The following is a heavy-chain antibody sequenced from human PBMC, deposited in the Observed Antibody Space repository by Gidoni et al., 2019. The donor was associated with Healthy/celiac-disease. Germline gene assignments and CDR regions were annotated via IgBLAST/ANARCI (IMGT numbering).Heavy chain of an antibody. CDR1: EYTFTGYY. Sequence: QVQLVQSGAEVRKPGASVKVSCTASEYTFTGYYMHWVRQAPGQGLEWMGWINPNSGGTNYAQKFQGRVTMTRDTSISTAYMELSRLRSDDTAVYYCARALPPMVRSPFDPWGQGTLVTVSS. V-gene: IGHV1-2*02. J-gene: IGHJ5*02. CDR2: INPNSGGT. D-gene: IGHD3-10*01. CDR3: ARALPPMVRSPFDP.